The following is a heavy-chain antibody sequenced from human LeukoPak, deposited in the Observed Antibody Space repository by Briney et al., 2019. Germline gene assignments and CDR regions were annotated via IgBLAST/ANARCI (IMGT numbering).Heavy chain of an antibody. J-gene: IGHJ4*02. CDR1: GFTFSSYW. D-gene: IGHD3-10*01. CDR3: ARVVLYGSASSSYFDY. V-gene: IGHV3-48*04. CDR2: ISSSGSTI. Sequence: GGSLRLSCAASGFTFSSYWMSWVRQAPGKGLEWVSYISSSGSTIYYADSVKGRFTISRDNAKNSLYLQMNSLRAEDTAVYYCARVVLYGSASSSYFDYWGQGTLVTVSS.